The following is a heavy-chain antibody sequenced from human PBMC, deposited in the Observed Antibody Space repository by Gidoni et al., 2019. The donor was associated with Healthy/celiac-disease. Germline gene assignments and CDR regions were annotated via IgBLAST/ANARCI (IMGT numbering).Heavy chain of an antibody. Sequence: QVQLVQSGAEVKKPGSSVKVSCKASGGPFSSYTISWVRQAPGHGLEWMGRIIPILGIANYAQKFQGRVTITADKSTSTAYRELSSLRSEDTAVYYCAREAKYCSGGSCYSGWFDPWGQGTLVTVSS. CDR3: AREAKYCSGGSCYSGWFDP. CDR2: IIPILGIA. CDR1: GGPFSSYT. D-gene: IGHD2-15*01. J-gene: IGHJ5*02. V-gene: IGHV1-69*02.